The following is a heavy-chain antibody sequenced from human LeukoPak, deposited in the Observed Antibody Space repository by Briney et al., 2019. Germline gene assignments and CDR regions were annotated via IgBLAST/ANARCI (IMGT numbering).Heavy chain of an antibody. Sequence: SVKASCKASGGTFSSYAISWVRQAPGQGLEWMGGIIPIFGTANYAQKFQGRVTITADESTSTAYMELSSLRSEDTAVYYCARDLDYYYGMDVWGQGTTVTVSS. CDR2: IIPIFGTA. V-gene: IGHV1-69*13. CDR3: ARDLDYYYGMDV. J-gene: IGHJ6*02. CDR1: GGTFSSYA. D-gene: IGHD3-16*01.